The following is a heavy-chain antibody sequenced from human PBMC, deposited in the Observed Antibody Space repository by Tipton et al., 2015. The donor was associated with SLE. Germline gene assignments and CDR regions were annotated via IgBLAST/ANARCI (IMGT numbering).Heavy chain of an antibody. CDR2: INHSGST. Sequence: LRLSCAVYGGSFSGYYWSWIRQPPGKGLEWIGEINHSGSTNYNPSLKSRVTISVDTSKNQFSLKLSSVTAADTAVYYCARDRSLVAAGWFDPWGQGTLVTVSS. CDR1: GGSFSGYY. D-gene: IGHD2-15*01. CDR3: ARDRSLVAAGWFDP. V-gene: IGHV4-34*01. J-gene: IGHJ5*02.